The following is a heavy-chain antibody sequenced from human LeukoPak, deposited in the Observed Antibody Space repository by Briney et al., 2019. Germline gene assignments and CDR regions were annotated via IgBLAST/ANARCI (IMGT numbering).Heavy chain of an antibody. V-gene: IGHV3-23*01. CDR3: ARGDSSGWGLDY. CDR2: MSGSGGMT. Sequence: AGGSLRLSCAASGFTFSSFAMSWVRQAPGEGLEWVSAMSGSGGMTYSADSVKGRFTISRDNSKDTLYLQMNSLKTEDTAVYYCARGDSSGWGLDYWGLGTLVTVSS. CDR1: GFTFSSFA. D-gene: IGHD6-19*01. J-gene: IGHJ4*02.